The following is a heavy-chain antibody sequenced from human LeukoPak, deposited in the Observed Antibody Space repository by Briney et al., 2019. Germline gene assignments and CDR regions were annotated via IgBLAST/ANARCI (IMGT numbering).Heavy chain of an antibody. D-gene: IGHD1-26*01. J-gene: IGHJ6*02. CDR2: ISYDGSHK. CDR3: AKDRGSRSSYYYYGMDV. CDR1: GFNFSSYG. Sequence: GGSLRLSCAASGFNFSSYGMHWVRQAPGRGLEWVAVISYDGSHKDHVDSVKGRFTISRDNSKNTLYLQMNSLRAEDTAVFYCAKDRGSRSSYYYYGMDVWGQGTTVTVSS. V-gene: IGHV3-30*18.